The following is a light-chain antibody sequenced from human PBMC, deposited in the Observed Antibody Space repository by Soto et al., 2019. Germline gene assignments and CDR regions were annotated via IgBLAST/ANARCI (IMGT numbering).Light chain of an antibody. CDR3: SSYTSASTLV. CDR2: EVS. J-gene: IGLJ1*01. CDR1: SSDVGGYNY. V-gene: IGLV2-14*01. Sequence: QSALTQPASVSGSPGQSITISCTGTSSDVGGYNYVSWYQQHPGRAPKLMIYEVSNRPSGVSERFSGSKSGNTASLTIYGLQAEDEADYYCSSYTSASTLVFGTGTKLTVL.